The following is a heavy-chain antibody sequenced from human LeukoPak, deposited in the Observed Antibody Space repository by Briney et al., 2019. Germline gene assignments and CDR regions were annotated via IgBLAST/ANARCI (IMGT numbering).Heavy chain of an antibody. J-gene: IGHJ4*02. D-gene: IGHD5-12*01. CDR3: ARKYGGYADY. Sequence: GGSLRLSCAASGFTFSSYSLTWVRQAPGKGLEWVSHISGGSSSVYYADSVKGRFTISRDNAKNSLYLQMNSLRDENTAVYYCARKYGGYADYWGQGTLVTVSS. CDR1: GFTFSSYS. V-gene: IGHV3-48*02. CDR2: ISGGSSSV.